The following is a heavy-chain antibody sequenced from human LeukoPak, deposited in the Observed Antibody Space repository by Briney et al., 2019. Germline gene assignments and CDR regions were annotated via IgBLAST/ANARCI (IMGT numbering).Heavy chain of an antibody. Sequence: GGSLRLSCAASGFSFSSYRMNWVRQAPGKGLEWVSSVSNSGDYIHYADSVKGRFTISRDNSKSTLYLQMNSLRAEDTAVYYCAKSVFDSSGDPYMDVWGKGTTVTISS. J-gene: IGHJ6*03. CDR1: GFSFSSYR. CDR3: AKSVFDSSGDPYMDV. V-gene: IGHV3-21*04. D-gene: IGHD3-22*01. CDR2: VSNSGDYI.